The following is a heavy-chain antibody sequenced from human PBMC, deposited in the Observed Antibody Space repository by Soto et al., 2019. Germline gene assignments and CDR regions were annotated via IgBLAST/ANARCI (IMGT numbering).Heavy chain of an antibody. D-gene: IGHD4-17*01. V-gene: IGHV1-24*01. J-gene: IGHJ5*02. CDR2: FDPEDGET. Sequence: GASVKVSCKVSGYTLTEVFMRCGRQTTEKGLEWMGGFDPEDGETIYAQKFQGRVTMTEDTSTDTAYMELSSLRSEDTAVYYCATDRTTVTTFTPWFDPWGQGTLVTVSS. CDR1: GYTLTEVF. CDR3: ATDRTTVTTFTPWFDP.